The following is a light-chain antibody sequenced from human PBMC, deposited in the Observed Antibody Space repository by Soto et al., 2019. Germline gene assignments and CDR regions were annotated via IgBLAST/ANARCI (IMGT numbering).Light chain of an antibody. CDR1: QGINIY. V-gene: IGKV1-39*01. Sequence: DLQMTQSPSSLSASVGDRVTITCRASQGINIYLNWYQQRPGKAPKLLIYAASRLQSGVPSRFSGSGSGPDFTLTISSLQPEDFGAYYCQQTYKSPWTFGQGTKVEIK. J-gene: IGKJ1*01. CDR3: QQTYKSPWT. CDR2: AAS.